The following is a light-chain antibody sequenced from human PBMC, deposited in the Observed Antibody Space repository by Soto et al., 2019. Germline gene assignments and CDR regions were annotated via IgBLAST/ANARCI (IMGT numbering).Light chain of an antibody. V-gene: IGKV3-15*01. J-gene: IGKJ4*01. CDR1: QSVHNN. CDR3: QQYEIWPLT. Sequence: EVVMTQSPATLSVSPGDRATLSCRASQSVHNNLAWYQQKPGQAPRLLIFDTSTRATEIPIRFTGGESRTEFTLTVSSLQSEDSAVYYCQQYEIWPLTFGGGTKVEIK. CDR2: DTS.